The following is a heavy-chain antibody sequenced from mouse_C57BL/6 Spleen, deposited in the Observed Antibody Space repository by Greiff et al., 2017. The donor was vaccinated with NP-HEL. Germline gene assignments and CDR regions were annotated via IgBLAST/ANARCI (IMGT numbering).Heavy chain of an antibody. Sequence: QVQLQQPGAELVRPGSSVKLSCKASGYTFTSYWMHWVKQRPIQGLEWIGNIDPSDSETYYNQKFKDKATLTVDKSSSTAYMQLSSLTSEDSAVDYCARGRGYFDVWGTGTTVTVAS. CDR1: GYTFTSYW. V-gene: IGHV1-52*01. CDR3: ARGRGYFDV. J-gene: IGHJ1*03. CDR2: IDPSDSET.